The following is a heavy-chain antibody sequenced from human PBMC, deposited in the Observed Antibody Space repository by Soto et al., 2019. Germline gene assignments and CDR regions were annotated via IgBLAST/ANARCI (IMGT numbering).Heavy chain of an antibody. CDR2: ISGSGGST. J-gene: IGHJ4*02. Sequence: GGSLRLSCAASGFTFSSYAMSWVRQAPGKGLEWVSAISGSGGSTYYADSVKGRFTISRDNSKNTLYLQMNSLRAEDTAVYYCAKDRVTMVRGVYLPTYFHYWGQGTLVTVSS. V-gene: IGHV3-23*01. CDR1: GFTFSSYA. D-gene: IGHD3-10*01. CDR3: AKDRVTMVRGVYLPTYFHY.